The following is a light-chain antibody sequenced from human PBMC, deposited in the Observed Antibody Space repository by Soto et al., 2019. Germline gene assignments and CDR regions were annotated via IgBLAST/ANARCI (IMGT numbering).Light chain of an antibody. CDR2: EGS. CDR1: SSDVGSYNL. Sequence: QSALTQPASVSGSPGQSITISCTGTSSDVGSYNLVSWCQQHPGKAPKLMIYEGSKRPSGVSNRFSGSKSGNTASPTISGLQAEDEADYYCCSYAGSGTWVFGGGTKVTVL. V-gene: IGLV2-23*01. CDR3: CSYAGSGTWV. J-gene: IGLJ3*02.